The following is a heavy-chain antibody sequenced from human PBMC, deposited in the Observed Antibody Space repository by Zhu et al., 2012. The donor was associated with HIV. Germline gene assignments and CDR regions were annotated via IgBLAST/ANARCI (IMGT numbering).Heavy chain of an antibody. J-gene: IGHJ4*02. CDR2: IYYSGST. D-gene: IGHD1-26*01. CDR3: ARRASGSYRS. CDR1: GGSISSSSYY. V-gene: IGHV4-39*07. Sequence: QVQLQESGPGLVKPSETLSLTCTVSGGSISSSSYYWGWIRQPPGKGLEWIGSIYYSGSTYYNPSLKSRVTISVDTSKNQFSLKLSSVTAADTAVYYCARRASGSYRSWGQGTLVTVSS.